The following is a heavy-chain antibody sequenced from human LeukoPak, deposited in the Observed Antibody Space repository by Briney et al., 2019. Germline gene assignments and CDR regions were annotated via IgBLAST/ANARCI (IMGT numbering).Heavy chain of an antibody. J-gene: IGHJ6*02. V-gene: IGHV4-59*08. Sequence: SATLSLPCTVSGGSISSYYWSWIRQPPGKGLEGIGYIYYSGSTNYNPSLKSRGTISVDTSKNQFSLKLSSVTAADTAVYYCARHVSDYGDSGPGMDVWGQGTTVTVSS. CDR3: ARHVSDYGDSGPGMDV. D-gene: IGHD4-17*01. CDR2: IYYSGST. CDR1: GGSISSYY.